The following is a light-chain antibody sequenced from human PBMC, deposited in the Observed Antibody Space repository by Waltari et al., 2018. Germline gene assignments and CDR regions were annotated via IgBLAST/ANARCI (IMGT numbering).Light chain of an antibody. J-gene: IGKJ3*01. CDR1: QSVSSY. Sequence: EIVLTQSTATLSLSPGERATLSCRASQSVSSYLAWYQQKPGQAPRLLISDASNRATGIPARFSGSASGTDFTLTISSLEPEDFAVYYCQQRSNWPPTFGPGTKVDIK. CDR3: QQRSNWPPT. V-gene: IGKV3-11*01. CDR2: DAS.